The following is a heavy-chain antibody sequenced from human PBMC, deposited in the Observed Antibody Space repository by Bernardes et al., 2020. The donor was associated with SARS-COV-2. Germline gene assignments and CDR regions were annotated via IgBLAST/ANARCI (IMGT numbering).Heavy chain of an antibody. CDR1: GFTVSSNY. V-gene: IGHV3-53*04. Sequence: GSLRLSCAASGFTVSSNYMSWVRQAPGKGLEWVSVIYSGGSTYYADSVKGRFTISRHNSKNTLYLQMNSLRAEDTAVYYCATTVTTSKAYYYYGMDVWGQGTTVTVSS. CDR3: ATTVTTSKAYYYYGMDV. D-gene: IGHD4-17*01. CDR2: IYSGGST. J-gene: IGHJ6*02.